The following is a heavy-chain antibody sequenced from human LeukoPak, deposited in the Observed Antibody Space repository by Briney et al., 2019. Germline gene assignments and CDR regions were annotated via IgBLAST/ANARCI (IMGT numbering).Heavy chain of an antibody. CDR2: IWYDGSNK. CDR3: ARDYYRSEYYFDY. Sequence: PGGSLRLSCAASGFTFSSYGMHWVRQAPGKALAPVAVIWYDGSNKYYADSVKGRFTISRDNSKNTLYLQMNSLRAEDTAVYYCARDYYRSEYYFDYWGQGTLVTVSS. J-gene: IGHJ4*02. CDR1: GFTFSSYG. D-gene: IGHD3-22*01. V-gene: IGHV3-33*01.